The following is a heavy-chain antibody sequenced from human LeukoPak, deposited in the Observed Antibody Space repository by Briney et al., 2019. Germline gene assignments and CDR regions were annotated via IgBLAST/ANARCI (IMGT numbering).Heavy chain of an antibody. CDR2: IYYSGST. D-gene: IGHD3-10*01. CDR3: ARLIRPLWFGELLHNTGFDY. J-gene: IGHJ4*02. CDR1: GGSISSSSYY. V-gene: IGHV4-39*01. Sequence: SETLSLTCTVSGGSISSSSYYWGWIRQPPGKGLEWIGSIYYSGSTYYNPSLKSRVTISVDTSKNQFSLKLSSVTAADTAVYYCARLIRPLWFGELLHNTGFDYWGQGTLVTVSS.